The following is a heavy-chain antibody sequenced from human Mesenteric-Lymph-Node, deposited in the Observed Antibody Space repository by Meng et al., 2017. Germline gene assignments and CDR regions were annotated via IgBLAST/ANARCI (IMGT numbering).Heavy chain of an antibody. CDR1: GFTFGTYG. D-gene: IGHD1-20*01. V-gene: IGHV3-33*01. CDR3: ARADDNWIIIEY. Sequence: QVQLVESGGGVAQPGRSLRLSCAASGFTFGTYGMHWVRQAPGKGLEWVAVIWYDGTDKFYGDSVKGRFTISRDNSKNTLFLQMNSLTVDDTAVYYCARADDNWIIIEYWGQGTLVTVSS. J-gene: IGHJ4*02. CDR2: IWYDGTDK.